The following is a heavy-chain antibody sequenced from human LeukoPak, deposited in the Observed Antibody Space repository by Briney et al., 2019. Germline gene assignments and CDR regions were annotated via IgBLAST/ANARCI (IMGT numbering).Heavy chain of an antibody. D-gene: IGHD1-26*01. CDR2: IWYDGSNK. Sequence: GRSLRLSCAASGFTFSSYGMHWVRQAPGKGLEWVAVIWYDGSNKYYADSVKGRFTISRDNSKNTLYLQMNSLRAEDTAVYYCTKDTRYSGTYWSAFDIWGQGTLVTVSS. CDR3: TKDTRYSGTYWSAFDI. CDR1: GFTFSSYG. V-gene: IGHV3-33*06. J-gene: IGHJ3*02.